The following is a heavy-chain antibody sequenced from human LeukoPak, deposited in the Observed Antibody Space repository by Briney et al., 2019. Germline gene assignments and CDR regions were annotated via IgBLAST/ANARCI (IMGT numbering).Heavy chain of an antibody. CDR3: ARTSSRLHDY. J-gene: IGHJ4*02. Sequence: GGSLRLSCAASGFTFSSYSMNWVRRAPGKGLEWVSYISNSALTYYADSVKGRFTISRDNAKNSLYLQMNSLRAEDTAVYYCARTSSRLHDYWGQGTLVTVSS. V-gene: IGHV3-48*04. CDR1: GFTFSSYS. CDR2: ISNSALT.